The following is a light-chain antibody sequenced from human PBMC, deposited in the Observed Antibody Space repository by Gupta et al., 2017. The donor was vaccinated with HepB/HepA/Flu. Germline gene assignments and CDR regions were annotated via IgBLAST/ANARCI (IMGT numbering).Light chain of an antibody. CDR2: AAS. CDR3: QQLNSYRT. V-gene: IGKV1-9*01. CDR1: QGISSY. Sequence: DIQLTQSPSFLSASVGDRVTITCRASQGISSYLAWYQQKPGKAPKLLIYAASTLQSGVPSRFSGSGSGTEFTLTSSSLQPEDFANYYWQQLNSYRTFGQGTKVEIK. J-gene: IGKJ1*01.